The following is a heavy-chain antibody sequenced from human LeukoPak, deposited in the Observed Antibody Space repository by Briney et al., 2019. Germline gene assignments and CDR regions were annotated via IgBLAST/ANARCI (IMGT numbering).Heavy chain of an antibody. D-gene: IGHD1-26*01. V-gene: IGHV4-59*01. CDR2: IYYSGST. J-gene: IGHJ6*03. CDR3: ARGATPVVYYYYMDV. Sequence: SETLSLTCTVSGGSISSNYWSWIRQPPGKGLEWIGYIYYSGSTNYNPSLKSRVTISVDTSKNQFSLKLSSVTAADTAVYYCARGATPVVYYYYMDVWGKGTTVTVSS. CDR1: GGSISSNY.